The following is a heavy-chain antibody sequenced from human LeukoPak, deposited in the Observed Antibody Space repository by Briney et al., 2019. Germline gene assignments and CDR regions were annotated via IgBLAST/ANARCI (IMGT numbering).Heavy chain of an antibody. CDR3: TREARVGNWFDP. V-gene: IGHV1-2*02. CDR2: INPKSGDT. Sequence: ASVKVSCKTSGYTFTGYYIHWVRQAPGQGLEWMAWINPKSGDTNYAQKFQGRVTMTRDTSIRTVYMDLSRLRSDDTAVFYCTREARVGNWFDPWGQGTQVTVSS. J-gene: IGHJ5*02. CDR1: GYTFTGYY. D-gene: IGHD2-2*01.